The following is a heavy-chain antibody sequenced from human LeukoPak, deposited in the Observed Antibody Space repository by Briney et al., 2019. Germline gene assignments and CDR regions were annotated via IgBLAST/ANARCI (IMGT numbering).Heavy chain of an antibody. CDR3: AKDKLDCSSTSCYPYYYYMDV. CDR2: ISWDGGST. D-gene: IGHD2-2*01. V-gene: IGHV3-43D*03. Sequence: GGSLRLSCAASGFTFDDYAMHWVRQAPGKGLEWVSLISWDGGSTYYADSVKGRFTISRDNSKNSLYLQMNSLRAEDTALYYSAKDKLDCSSTSCYPYYYYMDVWGKGTTVTVSS. J-gene: IGHJ6*03. CDR1: GFTFDDYA.